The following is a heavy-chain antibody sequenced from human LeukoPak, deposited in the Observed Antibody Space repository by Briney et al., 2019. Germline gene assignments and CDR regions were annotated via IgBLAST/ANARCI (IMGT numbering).Heavy chain of an antibody. J-gene: IGHJ4*02. Sequence: SETLSPTCTVSGGSISSSSYYWGWIRQPPGKGLEWIGSIYYSGSTYYNPSLKSRVTISVDTSKNQFSLKLSSVTAADTAVYYCARVSSGYLDYWGRGTLVTVSS. V-gene: IGHV4-39*07. CDR3: ARVSSGYLDY. D-gene: IGHD6-19*01. CDR1: GGSISSSSYY. CDR2: IYYSGST.